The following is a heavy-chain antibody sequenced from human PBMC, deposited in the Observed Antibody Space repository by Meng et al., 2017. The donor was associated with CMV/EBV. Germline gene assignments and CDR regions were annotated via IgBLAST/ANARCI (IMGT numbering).Heavy chain of an antibody. CDR2: INPSDRST. CDR1: GFTFTNYY. V-gene: IGHV1-46*01. CDR3: ARDVHYTTSSGRYYFDY. J-gene: IGHJ4*02. D-gene: IGHD6-6*01. Sequence: ASVKVSCKTSGFTFTNYYIHWVRQAPGHGLEWMAMINPSDRSTNYAQNFQGRVAMTSDTSTNTVYMELSSLRSEDTAEYYCARDVHYTTSSGRYYFDYWGQGTLVTVSS.